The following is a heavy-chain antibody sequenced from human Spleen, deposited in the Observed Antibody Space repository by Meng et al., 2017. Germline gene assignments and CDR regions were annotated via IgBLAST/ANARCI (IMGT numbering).Heavy chain of an antibody. Sequence: QVQLVQYGAEGKKPGASVKVSCKASGYTFTTYYLHCVRQAPGQGLEWMGIINPSGGSTSYAQNFQGRLTMTRDTSTSTVYMEPSSLRYTDTALYSCARKKAPGPFDYRVQLTLVTVSS. J-gene: IGHJ4*02. V-gene: IGHV1-46*01. CDR1: GYTFTTYY. CDR2: INPSGGST. CDR3: ARKKAPGPFDY.